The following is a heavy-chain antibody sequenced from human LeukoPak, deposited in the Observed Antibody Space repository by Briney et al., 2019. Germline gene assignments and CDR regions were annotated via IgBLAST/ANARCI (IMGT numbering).Heavy chain of an antibody. CDR2: IGGRDDRT. V-gene: IGHV3-23*01. D-gene: IGHD3-3*01. CDR3: AKDPNPFYDFWSGYK. CDR1: GFTFTGHT. J-gene: IGHJ4*02. Sequence: GGSLRLSCAASGFTFTGHTMTWLRQAPGKGLEWVSIIGGRDDRTYYAESVKGRFTISRDNSKNILYLQMNSLRAEDTAVYYCAKDPNPFYDFWSGYKWGQGTLVTVSS.